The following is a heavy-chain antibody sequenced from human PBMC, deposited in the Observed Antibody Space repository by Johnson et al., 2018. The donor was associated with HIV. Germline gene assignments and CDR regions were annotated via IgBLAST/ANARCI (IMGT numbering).Heavy chain of an antibody. V-gene: IGHV3-53*01. J-gene: IGHJ3*02. CDR1: GFTVSSNY. CDR2: IYNGGST. CDR3: ARDREDRKPGVYDDFDI. Sequence: VQLVESGGGVIQPGGSLRLSCAASGFTVSSNYMNWVRQAPGKGLEWVAVIYNGGSTYYADSAKGRFTISRDNSKNTLYLQVNSLRAEDTAVYYWARDREDRKPGVYDDFDIWGQGTMVTVSS. D-gene: IGHD1-14*01.